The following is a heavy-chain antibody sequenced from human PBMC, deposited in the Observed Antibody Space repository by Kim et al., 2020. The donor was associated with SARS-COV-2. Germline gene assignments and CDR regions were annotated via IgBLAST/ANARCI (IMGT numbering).Heavy chain of an antibody. CDR3: ATRILASRGG. V-gene: IGHV4-39*01. CDR1: GDSVSSTAYF. Sequence: SETLSLTCTVSGDSVSSTAYFWVWIRQPPGKGLEWIGSVHSGGTTSYNPSLRSRLTISMDTSKNQFSLNLMSVTAADTAVYYRATRILASRGGWGQGTLVTVSS. J-gene: IGHJ4*02. CDR2: VHSGGTT. D-gene: IGHD3-16*01.